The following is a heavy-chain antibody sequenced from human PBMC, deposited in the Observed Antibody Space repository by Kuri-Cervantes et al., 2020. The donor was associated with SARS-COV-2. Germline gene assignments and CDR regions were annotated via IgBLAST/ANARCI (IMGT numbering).Heavy chain of an antibody. CDR2: ISSSGSTI. V-gene: IGHV3-48*04. Sequence: GESLKISCAASGFTFSSYSMNWVHQAPGKGLEWVSYISSSGSTIYYADSVKGRFTISRDNAKNSLYLQMNSLRAEDTAVYYCASPYSGSYYRLGGISYWGQGTLVTVSS. D-gene: IGHD1-26*01. CDR1: GFTFSSYS. CDR3: ASPYSGSYYRLGGISY. J-gene: IGHJ4*02.